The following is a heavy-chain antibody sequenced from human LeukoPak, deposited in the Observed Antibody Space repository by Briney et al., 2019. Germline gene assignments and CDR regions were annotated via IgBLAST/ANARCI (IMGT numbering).Heavy chain of an antibody. CDR1: PFTFSSYS. D-gene: IGHD3-10*01. Sequence: PGGSLRLSCAASPFTFSSYSLNWVRQAPGKGLEWVSSITTSSRYIYYADSVKGRFTISRDNANNLLYLQMNSLRAEDTAVYYCARDRYYYGSGSYPFDYWGQGTLVTVSS. V-gene: IGHV3-21*04. J-gene: IGHJ4*02. CDR3: ARDRYYYGSGSYPFDY. CDR2: ITTSSRYI.